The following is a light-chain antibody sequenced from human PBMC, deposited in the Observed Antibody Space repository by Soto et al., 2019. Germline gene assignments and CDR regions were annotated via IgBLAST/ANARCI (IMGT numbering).Light chain of an antibody. V-gene: IGKV3-15*01. CDR3: HQSNSWPLT. CDR1: QSVGSN. J-gene: IGKJ4*01. CDR2: GAS. Sequence: IVMTQSPATLSVSPGERVTLSCRASQSVGSNLAWYQQKPGQAPRLLVYGASTRATGIPARFSGSGSGTEFTLTISSLQSEDLAAYYCHQSNSWPLTFGGGTKVDIE.